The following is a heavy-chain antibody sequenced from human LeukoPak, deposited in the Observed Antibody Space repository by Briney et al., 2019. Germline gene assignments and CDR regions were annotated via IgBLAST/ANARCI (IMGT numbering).Heavy chain of an antibody. D-gene: IGHD3-10*01. CDR1: GGSISSYY. V-gene: IGHV4-4*07. CDR3: ARVGYGVRGVHFDY. J-gene: IGHJ4*02. Sequence: SETLSLTCTVSGGSISSYYWSWIRQPAGKGLEWIGRIYTSGSTNYNPSLKSRVTISVDTSKNQFSLKLSSVTAADTAVYYCARVGYGVRGVHFDYWGQGTLVTVSS. CDR2: IYTSGST.